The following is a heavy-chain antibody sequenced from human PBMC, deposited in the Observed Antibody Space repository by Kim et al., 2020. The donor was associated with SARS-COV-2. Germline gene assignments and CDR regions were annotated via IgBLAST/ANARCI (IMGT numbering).Heavy chain of an antibody. CDR3: ARILTMIVVVPGDY. CDR1: GFTFSSYW. D-gene: IGHD3-22*01. CDR2: IKQDGSEK. Sequence: GGSLRLSCAASGFTFSSYWMSWVRQAPGKGLEWVANIKQDGSEKDYVDSVKGRFTISRDNAKNSLYLQMNSLRAEDTAVYYCARILTMIVVVPGDYWGRGTLVTVSS. V-gene: IGHV3-7*01. J-gene: IGHJ4*02.